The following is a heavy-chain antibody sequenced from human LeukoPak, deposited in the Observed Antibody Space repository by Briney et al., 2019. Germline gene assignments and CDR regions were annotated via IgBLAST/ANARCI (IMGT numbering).Heavy chain of an antibody. V-gene: IGHV3-74*01. CDR3: ARAAYYYDSSGYYYDY. CDR2: INSDGSST. CDR1: GFTFSNYW. J-gene: IGHJ4*02. Sequence: GGSLRLSCAASGFTFSNYWMHWVRQAPGKGLVWVSRINSDGSSTTYADSVKGRFTISRDNAKKTLYLQMNSLRAEDTAVYYCARAAYYYDSSGYYYDYWGQGTLVAVSS. D-gene: IGHD3-22*01.